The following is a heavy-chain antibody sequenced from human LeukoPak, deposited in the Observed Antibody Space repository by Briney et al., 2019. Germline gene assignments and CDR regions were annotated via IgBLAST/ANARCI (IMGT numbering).Heavy chain of an antibody. V-gene: IGHV3-9*01. CDR2: ITWNSGSI. CDR3: AKSVFFGDYSIDY. Sequence: GGSLRLSCAASGFTFDDYAMHWVRQTPGKGLEWVSGITWNSGSIGYADSVKGRFTISRDNAKNSLYLQMNTLRAEDTALYYCAKSVFFGDYSIDYWGQGTLVTVSS. D-gene: IGHD4-17*01. CDR1: GFTFDDYA. J-gene: IGHJ4*02.